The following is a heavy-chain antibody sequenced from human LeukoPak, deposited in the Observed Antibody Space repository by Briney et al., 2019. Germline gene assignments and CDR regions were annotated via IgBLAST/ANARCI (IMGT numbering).Heavy chain of an antibody. J-gene: IGHJ4*02. V-gene: IGHV3-30*18. D-gene: IGHD1/OR15-1a*01. CDR2: ISSGGTAK. CDR1: GFSFSNYG. CDR3: AKEKNTSSWSYDC. Sequence: GGSLRLSCAASGFSFSNYGMQWVRQAPGKGLEWVAVISSGGTAKIYADSVRGRFPLSRDNSRNILYLQMDSLRPDDTAIYYCAKEKNTSSWSYDCWGQGTLVTVS.